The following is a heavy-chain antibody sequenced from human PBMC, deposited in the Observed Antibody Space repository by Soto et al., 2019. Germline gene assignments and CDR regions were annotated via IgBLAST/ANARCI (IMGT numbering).Heavy chain of an antibody. CDR2: ISHSGSR. D-gene: IGHD6-19*01. V-gene: IGHV4-34*02. Sequence: QVQLQQWGAGLLKASETLSLTCVVSGGSFSGYFWTWIRQSPGRGLEWIGEISHSGSRNYNPAFQSRVIISGDSSKTHGSLKLSSVTAADSATYFCARGLAYDRPITVAEPFDSWGQGTLVTVSS. CDR1: GGSFSGYF. CDR3: ARGLAYDRPITVAEPFDS. J-gene: IGHJ4*02.